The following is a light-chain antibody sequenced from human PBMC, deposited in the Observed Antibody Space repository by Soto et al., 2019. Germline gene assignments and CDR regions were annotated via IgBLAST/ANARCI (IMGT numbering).Light chain of an antibody. V-gene: IGLV1-44*01. CDR1: RSNIGSNT. Sequence: QSVLTQPPSASGTPGQRVTISCFGSRSNIGSNTVNWYQRLPGTAPKFLMFSDNQRPSGVPDRLSGAKSGTSASLAISGLQSEDEAEYYCASWDDSLNGWVFGGGTKQTVL. CDR2: SDN. J-gene: IGLJ3*02. CDR3: ASWDDSLNGWV.